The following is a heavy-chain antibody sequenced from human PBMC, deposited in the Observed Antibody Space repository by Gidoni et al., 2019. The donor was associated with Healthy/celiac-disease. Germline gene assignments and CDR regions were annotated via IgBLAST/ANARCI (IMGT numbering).Heavy chain of an antibody. J-gene: IGHJ4*02. CDR2: INHSGRT. V-gene: IGHV4-34*01. D-gene: IGHD6-13*01. CDR1: GGSFSGYY. CDR3: ARAFPGYSSSWTHFDY. Sequence: QVQLQQWGAGLLKPSETLSLHCAVYGGSFSGYYWSWIRQPPGKGLEWSGEINHSGRTNYNPSLKSRVTISVDTSKNQFSLMLSSVTAADTAVYYCARAFPGYSSSWTHFDYWGQGTLVTVSS.